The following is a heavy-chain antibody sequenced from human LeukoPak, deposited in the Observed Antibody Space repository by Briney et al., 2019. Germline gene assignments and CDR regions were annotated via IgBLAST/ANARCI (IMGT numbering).Heavy chain of an antibody. CDR3: TKDMLQGNAYPSGSQDY. Sequence: RSGESLRLSCAVSGFSFSSYSMNWVRQARGEGLEWVLSISSSSSYIYYADSVNGRYTISRDNTKNTLYLEVASLRVEDTALYYCTKDMLQGNAYPSGSQDYWGQGSLVTVSS. D-gene: IGHD3-10*01. J-gene: IGHJ4*02. CDR2: ISSSSSYI. CDR1: GFSFSSYS. V-gene: IGHV3-21*01.